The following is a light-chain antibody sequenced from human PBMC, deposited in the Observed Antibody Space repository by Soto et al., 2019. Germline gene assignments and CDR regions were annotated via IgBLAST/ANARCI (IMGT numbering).Light chain of an antibody. J-gene: IGLJ1*01. Sequence: QSALTQPASVSASPGQSITISCTGTSSDIGAYDYVSWYQQHPGKAPKLMIYEVSHRPSGISHRFSASKSGNTASLTISGLQAEDEADYYCSSYTTRGTLNYVFGSGTNVTVL. CDR2: EVS. V-gene: IGLV2-14*01. CDR1: SSDIGAYDY. CDR3: SSYTTRGTLNYV.